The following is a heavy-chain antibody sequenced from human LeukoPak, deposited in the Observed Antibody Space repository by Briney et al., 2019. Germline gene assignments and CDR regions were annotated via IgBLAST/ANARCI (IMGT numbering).Heavy chain of an antibody. Sequence: PGGSLRLSCAASGFTFSSYSMNWVRQAPGKGLEWVSYISSSSSTIYYADSVKGRFTISRDNAKNSLYLQMNSLRAEDTAVYYCARASCRDGYGIDYFDYWGQGTLVTVSS. D-gene: IGHD5-24*01. CDR2: ISSSSSTI. V-gene: IGHV3-48*01. CDR3: ARASCRDGYGIDYFDY. J-gene: IGHJ4*02. CDR1: GFTFSSYS.